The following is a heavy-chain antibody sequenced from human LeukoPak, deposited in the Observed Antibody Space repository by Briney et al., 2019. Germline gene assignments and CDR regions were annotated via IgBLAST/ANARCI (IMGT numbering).Heavy chain of an antibody. CDR3: ARSFGASDI. V-gene: IGHV6-1*01. CDR1: GDSVSSNSAA. CDR2: TYYRSKWYI. Sequence: SQTLSLTCVISGDSVSSNSAAWDWIRQSPSRSLEWLGRTYYRSKWYIDYAMSVKSRITINPDTSKNQFSLQLSSVTPEDTAVYYCARSFGASDIWGQGTMVTVSS. J-gene: IGHJ3*02. D-gene: IGHD1-26*01.